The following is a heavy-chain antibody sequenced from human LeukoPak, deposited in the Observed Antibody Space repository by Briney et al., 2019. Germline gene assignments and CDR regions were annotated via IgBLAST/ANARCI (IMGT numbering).Heavy chain of an antibody. CDR3: ARLRSRRWLQLNAAFDI. V-gene: IGHV3-48*03. J-gene: IGHJ3*02. CDR2: ISSSGSTI. CDR1: GFTFSSYE. D-gene: IGHD5-24*01. Sequence: GGPLRLSCAASGFTFSSYEMNWVRQAPGKGLEWVSYISSSGSTIYYADSVKGRFTISRDNAKNSLYLQMNSLRAEDTAVYYCARLRSRRWLQLNAAFDIWGQGTMVTVSS.